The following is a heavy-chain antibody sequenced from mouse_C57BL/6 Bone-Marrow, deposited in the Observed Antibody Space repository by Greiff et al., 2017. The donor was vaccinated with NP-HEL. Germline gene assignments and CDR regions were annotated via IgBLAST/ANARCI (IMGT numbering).Heavy chain of an antibody. Sequence: QVHVKQPGAELVRPGSSVKLSCKASGYTFTSYWMHWVKQRPIQGLEWIGNIDPSDSETHYNQKFKDKATLTVDKSSSTAYMQLSSLTSEDSAVYYCARTFYGSDYWGQGTTLTVSS. D-gene: IGHD1-1*01. J-gene: IGHJ2*01. V-gene: IGHV1-52*01. CDR1: GYTFTSYW. CDR3: ARTFYGSDY. CDR2: IDPSDSET.